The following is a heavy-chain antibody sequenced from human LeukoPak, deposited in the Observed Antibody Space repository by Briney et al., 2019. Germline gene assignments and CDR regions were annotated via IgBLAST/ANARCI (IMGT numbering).Heavy chain of an antibody. V-gene: IGHV4-4*07. Sequence: SETLSLICTVSGGSISSYYWSWIRQPAGKGLEWIGRIYTSGSTNYNPSLKSRVTMSVDTSKNQFSLKLSSVTAADTAVYYCARGRGRFLEWLYYGMDVWGQGTTVTVSS. D-gene: IGHD3-3*01. J-gene: IGHJ6*02. CDR3: ARGRGRFLEWLYYGMDV. CDR2: IYTSGST. CDR1: GGSISSYY.